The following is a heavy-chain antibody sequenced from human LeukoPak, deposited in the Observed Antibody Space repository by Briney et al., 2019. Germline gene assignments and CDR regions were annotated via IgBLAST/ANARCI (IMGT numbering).Heavy chain of an antibody. CDR2: ISWNSGSI. CDR1: GFTFDDYA. J-gene: IGHJ6*02. CDR3: AKDMWRGSSSPPYYYYGMDV. V-gene: IGHV3-9*01. D-gene: IGHD6-13*01. Sequence: GGSLRLSCAASGFTFDDYAMHWVRQAPGKGLEGVSGISWNSGSIGYADSVKGRFTISRDNAKNSLYLQMNSLRAEDTALYYCAKDMWRGSSSPPYYYYGMDVWGQGTTVTVSS.